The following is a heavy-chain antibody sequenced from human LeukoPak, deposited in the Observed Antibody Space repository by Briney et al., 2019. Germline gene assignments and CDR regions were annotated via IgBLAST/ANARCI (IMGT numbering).Heavy chain of an antibody. D-gene: IGHD2-2*01. CDR1: DGARIKYY. CDR3: GIFMDVVPGSMS. V-gene: IGHV4-34*01. Sequence: SESLSLTCGVYDGARIKYYCHWIRQAPGKGLEWIGEISHGGITKHNPSLKSRVTMSQDTSKRQFSLKMNSMTAADTGVYYCGIFMDVVPGSMSWGLGTLVTVSS. CDR2: ISHGGIT. J-gene: IGHJ4*02.